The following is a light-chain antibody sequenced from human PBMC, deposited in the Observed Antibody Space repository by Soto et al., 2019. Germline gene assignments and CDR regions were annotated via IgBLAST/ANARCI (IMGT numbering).Light chain of an antibody. CDR2: ASS. Sequence: DIQMTQSPSSLSAAVGDSVTITCRASQTISSSLNWYQQKPGKAPNLLIYASSRLQSGVPSRFSGSGSGTDFTLTISSLQPEDFATYYCQQSYTTPLTFGGGTKLEIK. V-gene: IGKV1-39*01. CDR1: QTISSS. CDR3: QQSYTTPLT. J-gene: IGKJ4*01.